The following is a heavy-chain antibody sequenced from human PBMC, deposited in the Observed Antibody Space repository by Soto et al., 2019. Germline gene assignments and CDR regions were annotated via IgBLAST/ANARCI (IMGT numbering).Heavy chain of an antibody. Sequence: QVQLVQSGAEVKKPGASVKVSCKASGYTFTSYDINWVRQATGQGLEWMGWMNPNSGNTGYAQKFQGRVTMTRNTSISTAYMELSRLRSEDTAVYYCATGYSSSWYYYGMDVWGQGPTVTVSS. CDR1: GYTFTSYD. D-gene: IGHD6-13*01. CDR2: MNPNSGNT. V-gene: IGHV1-8*01. CDR3: ATGYSSSWYYYGMDV. J-gene: IGHJ6*02.